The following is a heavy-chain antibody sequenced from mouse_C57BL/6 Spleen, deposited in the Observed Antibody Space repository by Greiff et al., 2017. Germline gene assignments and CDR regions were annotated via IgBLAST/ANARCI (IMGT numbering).Heavy chain of an antibody. CDR3: ARDITTVVATEYAMDY. Sequence: QVQLQQSGAELVKPGASVKISCKASGYAFSSYWMNWVKQRPGKGLEWIGQICPGDGDSNYNGKFKGKATLTADKSSSTAYMQLSSLTSEDSAVYFCARDITTVVATEYAMDYWGQGTSVTVSS. CDR1: GYAFSSYW. J-gene: IGHJ4*01. D-gene: IGHD1-1*01. V-gene: IGHV1-80*01. CDR2: ICPGDGDS.